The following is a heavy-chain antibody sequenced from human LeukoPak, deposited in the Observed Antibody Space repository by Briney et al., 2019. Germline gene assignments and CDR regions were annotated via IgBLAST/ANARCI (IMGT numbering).Heavy chain of an antibody. V-gene: IGHV3-53*01. Sequence: GGSLRLSCAVSGFTVSSDYMSWVRQAPGKGLEWVSVIYSDGSTYHADSVKGRFTISRDNSKNTLYLQMNNLRAEDTAVYYCARAAYDSNGYTANHDYWGQGTLVTVSS. CDR1: GFTVSSDY. CDR2: IYSDGST. D-gene: IGHD3-22*01. J-gene: IGHJ4*02. CDR3: ARAAYDSNGYTANHDY.